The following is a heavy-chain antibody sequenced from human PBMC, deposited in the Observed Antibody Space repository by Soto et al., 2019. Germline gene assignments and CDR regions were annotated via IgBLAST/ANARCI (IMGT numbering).Heavy chain of an antibody. D-gene: IGHD3-22*01. CDR2: ISAYNGNT. Sequence: ASVKVSCKASGYTFTSYGISWVRQAPGQGLEWMGWISAYNGNTNYAQKLQGRVTMTTDTSTSTAYMELRSLRSDDTAVYYCARDLIIGGYYYDSSGYPTGYWGQGTLVTVSS. CDR3: ARDLIIGGYYYDSSGYPTGY. CDR1: GYTFTSYG. J-gene: IGHJ4*02. V-gene: IGHV1-18*01.